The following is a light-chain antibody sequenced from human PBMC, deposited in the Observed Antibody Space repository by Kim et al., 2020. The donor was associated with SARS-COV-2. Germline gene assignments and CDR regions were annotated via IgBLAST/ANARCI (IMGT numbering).Light chain of an antibody. CDR3: QQRTNWPPFT. V-gene: IGKV3-11*01. CDR2: DAS. CDR1: QSVSNF. Sequence: LAPGETATLSCRASQSVSNFLDWYQQKPGQAPRLLIYDASNRAPGIPARFSGSGSGTDFTLTISSIEPEDFAVYYCQQRTNWPPFTFGQGTKLEI. J-gene: IGKJ2*01.